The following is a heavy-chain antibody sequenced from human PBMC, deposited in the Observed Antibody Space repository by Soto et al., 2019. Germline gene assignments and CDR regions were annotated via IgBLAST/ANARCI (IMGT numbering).Heavy chain of an antibody. Sequence: EVQLVDSGGGLVEPGGSMRLSCAASGFNFFTYTMDWLRQAPGKGLEGVSSISGDGNYKYYARSVRGRFTISRDNAKNSLYLDTNSLYPEDRVVYYCAIIECSGLPPDRMQGYLYYWGHGTGVTGSS. CDR1: GFNFFTYT. J-gene: IGHJ4*01. V-gene: IGHV3-21*01. CDR2: ISGDGNYK. D-gene: IGHD2-15*01. CDR3: AIIECSGLPPDRMQGYLYY.